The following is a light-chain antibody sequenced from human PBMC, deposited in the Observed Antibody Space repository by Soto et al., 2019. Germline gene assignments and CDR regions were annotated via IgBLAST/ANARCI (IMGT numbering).Light chain of an antibody. Sequence: QSALTQPRSVSGSPGQSVTISCTGTSSDVGAYNYVSWYQQHPGKAPKLMIYDVNNRPSGVPDRFSGSKSGNTASLTISGLQAEDEAHYYCCSYAGSYTVVFGGGTKLTVL. V-gene: IGLV2-11*01. CDR2: DVN. CDR3: CSYAGSYTVV. CDR1: SSDVGAYNY. J-gene: IGLJ2*01.